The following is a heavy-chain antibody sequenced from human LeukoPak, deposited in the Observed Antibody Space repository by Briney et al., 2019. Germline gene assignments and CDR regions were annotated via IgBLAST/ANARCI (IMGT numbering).Heavy chain of an antibody. CDR2: IYYSGST. J-gene: IGHJ4*02. V-gene: IGHV4-38-2*01. CDR1: GYSISSAYY. CDR3: DCGSTSCDVGGGGFDY. D-gene: IGHD2-2*01. Sequence: PSETLSLTCAVSGYSISSAYYWGWIRQPPGKGLEWIGSIYYSGSTYYNPSLKSRVTISVDTSKNQFSLKLSSGTAADCARDRGDCGSTSCDVGGGGFDYWGQGTLVTVSS.